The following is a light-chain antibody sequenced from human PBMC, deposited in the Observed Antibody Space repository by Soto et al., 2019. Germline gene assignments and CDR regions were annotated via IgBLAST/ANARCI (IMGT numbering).Light chain of an antibody. Sequence: EIVLTQSPATLSLSPGARTTRSCRASQSVSNYLAWYQQTPGQAPRLLAYDSSNRSTGTTARFSGSGSWTDFNLTITSLEPEDWAEDECEQRSRGFTFGKGLRL. CDR3: EQRSRGFT. J-gene: IGKJ5*01. V-gene: IGKV3-11*01. CDR2: DSS. CDR1: QSVSNY.